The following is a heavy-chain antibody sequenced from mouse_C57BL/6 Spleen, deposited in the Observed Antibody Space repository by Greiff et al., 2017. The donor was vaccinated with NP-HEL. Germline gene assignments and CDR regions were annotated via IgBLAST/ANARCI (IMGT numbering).Heavy chain of an antibody. CDR3: TEYYYGSTWFAY. Sequence: QVQLQQSGAELVRPGASVTLSCKASGYTFTDYEMHWVKQTPVHGLEWIGAIDPETGGTAYNQKFKGKAILTADKSSSTAYMELRSLTSEDSAVYYCTEYYYGSTWFAYWGQGTLVTVSA. CDR1: GYTFTDYE. J-gene: IGHJ3*01. CDR2: IDPETGGT. V-gene: IGHV1-15*01. D-gene: IGHD1-1*01.